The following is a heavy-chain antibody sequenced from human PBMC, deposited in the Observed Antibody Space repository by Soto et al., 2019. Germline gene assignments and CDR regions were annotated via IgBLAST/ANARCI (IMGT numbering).Heavy chain of an antibody. CDR2: IIPILGIA. D-gene: IGHD2-15*01. CDR3: ARGECSGGSGYSRVKWFDP. CDR1: GGTFSSYT. V-gene: IGHV1-69*02. J-gene: IGHJ5*02. Sequence: SLKVSCKASGGTFSSYTISWVRQAPGQGLEWMGRIIPILGIANYAQKFQGRVTITADKSTSTAYVELSSLRSEDTAVYYCARGECSGGSGYSRVKWFDPWGQGTLVTVSS.